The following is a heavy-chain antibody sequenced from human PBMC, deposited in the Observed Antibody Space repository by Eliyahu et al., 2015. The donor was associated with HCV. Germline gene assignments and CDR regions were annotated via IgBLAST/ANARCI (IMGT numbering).Heavy chain of an antibody. CDR1: GFXFSXXG. J-gene: IGHJ6*02. Sequence: QVQLVESGGGVVQPGRSLRLSCAASGFXFSXXGMXWFRQAPGKGLEWVAVIWYDGSNKYYADSVKGRFTISRDNSKNTLYLQMNSLRAEDTAVYYCAGLGNYYDSSGYYADYYYGMDVWGQGTTVTVSS. CDR3: AGLGNYYDSSGYYADYYYGMDV. D-gene: IGHD3-22*01. CDR2: IWYDGSNK. V-gene: IGHV3-33*01.